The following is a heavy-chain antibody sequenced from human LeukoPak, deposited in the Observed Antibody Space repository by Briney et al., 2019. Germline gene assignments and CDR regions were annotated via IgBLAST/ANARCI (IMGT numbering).Heavy chain of an antibody. CDR3: ARVAGATAYYYFDY. V-gene: IGHV3-7*01. CDR2: IKQDGSVK. CDR1: GFTFSSYW. J-gene: IGHJ4*02. Sequence: PGGSLRLSCAASGFTFSSYWMSWVRQAPGKGLEWVANIKQDGSVKYYVDSVKGRFTISRDNAKNSLYLQMSSLRAEDTAVYHCARVAGATAYYYFDYWGQGTLVTVSS. D-gene: IGHD5-12*01.